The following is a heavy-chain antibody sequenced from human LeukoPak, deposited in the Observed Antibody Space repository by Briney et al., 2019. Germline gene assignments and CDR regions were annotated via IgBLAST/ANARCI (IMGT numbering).Heavy chain of an antibody. CDR2: IYYSGST. CDR1: GGSISSGDYY. CDR3: ARGGSLLRFGEFEEADAFDI. D-gene: IGHD3-10*01. J-gene: IGHJ3*02. V-gene: IGHV4-30-4*01. Sequence: SETLSLTCTVSGGSISSGDYYWSWIRQPPGKGLEWIGYIYYSGSTYYNPSLKSRVTISVDTSKNQFSLKLSSVTAADTAVYYCARGGSLLRFGEFEEADAFDIWGQGTMVTVSS.